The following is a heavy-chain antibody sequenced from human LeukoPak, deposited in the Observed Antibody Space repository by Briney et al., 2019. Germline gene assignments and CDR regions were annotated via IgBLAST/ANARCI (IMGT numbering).Heavy chain of an antibody. Sequence: GSLRLSCAASGFTFSSYEMNWVRQAPGKGLEWVSSISSSSSYIYYADSVKGRFTISRDNAKNSLYLQMNSLRAEDTAVYYCARGGGSYDFWSGYDYWGQGTLVTVSS. CDR2: ISSSSSYI. J-gene: IGHJ4*02. CDR1: GFTFSSYE. CDR3: ARGGGSYDFWSGYDY. D-gene: IGHD3-3*01. V-gene: IGHV3-21*01.